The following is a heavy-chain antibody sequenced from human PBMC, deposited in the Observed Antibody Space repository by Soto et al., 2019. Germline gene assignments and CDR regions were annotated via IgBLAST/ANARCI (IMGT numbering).Heavy chain of an antibody. J-gene: IGHJ4*02. V-gene: IGHV1-69*12. CDR1: GGTFSSYA. D-gene: IGHD3-22*01. CDR2: IIPIFGTA. CDR3: ASHYDSSGYYYRGLDY. Sequence: QVQLVQSGAEVKKPGSSVKVSCKASGGTFSSYAISWVRQAPGQGLEWMGGIIPIFGTADYAQKFQGRVTITADEPTSTGNMELSSLRSEDTAVSYCASHYDSSGYYYRGLDYWGQGTLVTVSS.